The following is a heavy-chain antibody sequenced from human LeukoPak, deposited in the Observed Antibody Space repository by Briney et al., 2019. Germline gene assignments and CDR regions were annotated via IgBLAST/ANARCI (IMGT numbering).Heavy chain of an antibody. J-gene: IGHJ4*02. Sequence: GRSLRLSCAAAAFAFSTYSMNWVRQAAGKGLEWVSSISSSSTYIYSADSVKGRVTISRDNATNSLYLQMNSLRAEDTAVYYCARVLSGCETTRCELDYWGQGTLVTVSS. CDR3: ARVLSGCETTRCELDY. V-gene: IGHV3-21*01. D-gene: IGHD1-26*01. CDR1: AFAFSTYS. CDR2: ISSSSTYI.